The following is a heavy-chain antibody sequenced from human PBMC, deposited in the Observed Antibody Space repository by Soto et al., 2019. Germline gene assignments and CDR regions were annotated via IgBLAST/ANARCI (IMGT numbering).Heavy chain of an antibody. CDR1: GYTFTNYY. J-gene: IGHJ4*02. CDR2: INPTGGSA. CDR3: ARGVDCSIPGCDPYFDY. D-gene: IGHD2-2*01. Sequence: QVQLVQSGAEVEKPGASVKVSCKASGYTFTNYYMHWVRQAPGQGLEWMGIINPTGGSASYAQKFQGRVTMTRDTSTSTVYMDLSSLRSEDTAVYYCARGVDCSIPGCDPYFDYWGQGTLVTVSS. V-gene: IGHV1-46*03.